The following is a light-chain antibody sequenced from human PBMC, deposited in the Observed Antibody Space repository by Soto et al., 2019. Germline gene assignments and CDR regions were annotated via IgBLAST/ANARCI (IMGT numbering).Light chain of an antibody. CDR3: QQRSNLPPT. V-gene: IGKV3D-20*02. CDR2: GAS. Sequence: EIVLTQSPGTLSLSPGERATLSCRASESVRSSYLAWYQQKPGQAPRLLIYGASTRATGIPDRFSGGGSGTDFTLTISSLEPEDFAVYYCQQRSNLPPTFGQGTRLEIK. J-gene: IGKJ5*01. CDR1: ESVRSSY.